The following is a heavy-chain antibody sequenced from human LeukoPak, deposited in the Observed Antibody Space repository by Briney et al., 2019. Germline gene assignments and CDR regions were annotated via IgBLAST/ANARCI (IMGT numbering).Heavy chain of an antibody. CDR1: GFTFSDNY. CDR3: ARGRRDGYNAPFDY. V-gene: IGHV3-11*04. CDR2: ISSSGSTI. Sequence: PGGSLRLSCAASGFTFSDNYMSWIRQAPGKGLEWVSYISSSGSTIYYADSVKGRFTISRDNAKNSLYLQMNSLRAEDTAVYYCARGRRDGYNAPFDYWGQGTLVTVSS. D-gene: IGHD5-24*01. J-gene: IGHJ4*02.